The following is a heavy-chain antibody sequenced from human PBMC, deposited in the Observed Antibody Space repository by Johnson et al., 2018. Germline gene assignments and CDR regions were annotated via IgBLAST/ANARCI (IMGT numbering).Heavy chain of an antibody. CDR1: GFTFSGSA. V-gene: IGHV3-73*02. CDR2: IRSKANNYAI. J-gene: IGHJ6*03. Sequence: VQLQESGGGLVQPGGSLKLSCAASGFTFSGSAMHWVRQASGKGLEWVGRIRSKANNYAIAYGASVKGRFTISRDDSKNTAYLQMNSLKTEDTAVYYCAREGDPYNWNDVDYYYYYMDVWGQGTTVTVSS. D-gene: IGHD1-20*01. CDR3: AREGDPYNWNDVDYYYYYMDV.